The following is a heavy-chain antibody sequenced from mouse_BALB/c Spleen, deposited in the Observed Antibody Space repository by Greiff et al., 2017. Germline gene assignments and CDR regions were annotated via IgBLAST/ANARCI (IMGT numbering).Heavy chain of an antibody. D-gene: IGHD1-2*01. J-gene: IGHJ2*01. Sequence: VHVKQSGAELVRSGASVKLSCTASGFNIKDYYMHWVKQRPEQGLEWIGWIDPENGDTEYAPKFQGKATMTADTSSNTAYLQLSSLTSEDTAVYYCNSLLRPPYFDYWGQGTTLTVSS. V-gene: IGHV14-4*02. CDR3: NSLLRPPYFDY. CDR2: IDPENGDT. CDR1: GFNIKDYY.